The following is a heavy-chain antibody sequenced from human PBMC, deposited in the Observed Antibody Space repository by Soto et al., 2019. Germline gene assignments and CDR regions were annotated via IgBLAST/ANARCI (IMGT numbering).Heavy chain of an antibody. V-gene: IGHV1-18*01. CDR2: ISTSKGNT. D-gene: IGHD6-19*01. Sequence: ASVKVSCKTSGYTFTTFGIAWVRQAPGQGLEWMGWISTSKGNTNYAQKFQGRVTINPDTAKNQISLQVNSVAPEDTAVYYCARESAGTYYFDYWGQGTMVTVSS. CDR1: GYTFTTFG. J-gene: IGHJ4*02. CDR3: ARESAGTYYFDY.